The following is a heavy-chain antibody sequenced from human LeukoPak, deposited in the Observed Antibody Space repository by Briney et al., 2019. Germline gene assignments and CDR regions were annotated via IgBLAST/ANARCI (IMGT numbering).Heavy chain of an antibody. D-gene: IGHD3-10*01. CDR1: GASLSSTNL. CDR2: IYPSGST. CDR3: ARGRITIIRGIIALDY. Sequence: SETLSLTCAVSGASLSSTNLWSWVRQPPGKGLEWIGEIYPSGSTNDNPSLKSRVTISVDKSKNQFSLKLSSVTAADTSLYYCARGRITIIRGIIALDYWGQGTLVTVSS. V-gene: IGHV4-4*02. J-gene: IGHJ4*02.